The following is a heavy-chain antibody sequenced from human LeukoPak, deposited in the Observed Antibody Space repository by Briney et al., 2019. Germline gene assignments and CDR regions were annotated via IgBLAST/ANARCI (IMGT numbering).Heavy chain of an antibody. CDR2: INPNSGGT. CDR3: ARSPHSGSYYYFDY. J-gene: IGHJ4*02. D-gene: IGHD1-26*01. V-gene: IGHV1-2*02. Sequence: ASVKVSCKASGHTFTGYYMHWVRQAPGQGLEWMGWINPNSGGTNYAQKFQGRVTMTRDTSISTAYMELSRLRSDDTAVYYCARSPHSGSYYYFDYWGQGTLVTVSS. CDR1: GHTFTGYY.